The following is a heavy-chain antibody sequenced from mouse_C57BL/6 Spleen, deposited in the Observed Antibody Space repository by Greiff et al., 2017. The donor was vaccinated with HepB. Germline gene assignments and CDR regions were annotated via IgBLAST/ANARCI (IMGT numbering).Heavy chain of an antibody. D-gene: IGHD2-4*01. CDR2: INPNNGGT. V-gene: IGHV1-26*01. J-gene: IGHJ3*01. Sequence: EVQLQQSGPELVKPGASVKISCKASGYTFTDYYMNWVKQSHGKSLEWIGDINPNNGGTSYNQKFKGKATLTVDKSSSTAYRELRSLTSEVSSVYYCARGEDYDGGFAYWGQGTLVTVSA. CDR1: GYTFTDYY. CDR3: ARGEDYDGGFAY.